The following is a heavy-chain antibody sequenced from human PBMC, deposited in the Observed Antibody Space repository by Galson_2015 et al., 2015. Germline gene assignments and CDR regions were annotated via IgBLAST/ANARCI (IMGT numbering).Heavy chain of an antibody. V-gene: IGHV3-7*01. CDR2: IKQDGSEK. J-gene: IGHJ6*02. D-gene: IGHD6-19*01. CDR1: GFTFSSYW. Sequence: SLRLSCAAPGFTFSSYWMSWVRQAPGKGLEWVANIKQDGSEKYYVDSVKGRFTISRDNAKNSLYLQMNSLRAEDTAVYYCARVSIAVAEYYYYGMDVWGQGTTVTVSS. CDR3: ARVSIAVAEYYYYGMDV.